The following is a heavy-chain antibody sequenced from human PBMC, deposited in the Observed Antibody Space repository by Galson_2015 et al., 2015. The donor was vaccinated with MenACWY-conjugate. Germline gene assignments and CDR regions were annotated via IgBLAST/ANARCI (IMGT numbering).Heavy chain of an antibody. D-gene: IGHD6-19*01. Sequence: SLRLSCETSGLTFSRTGMHWARHAPGKGLECVAWIQDIGNDISYVDSVTGRFTISRDNSKSTVSLQMNNLRAEDTAEYYCAKDAQWSFDIWGQGTMVTVSS. CDR3: AKDAQWSFDI. CDR1: GLTFSRTG. J-gene: IGHJ3*02. V-gene: IGHV3-30*02. CDR2: IQDIGNDI.